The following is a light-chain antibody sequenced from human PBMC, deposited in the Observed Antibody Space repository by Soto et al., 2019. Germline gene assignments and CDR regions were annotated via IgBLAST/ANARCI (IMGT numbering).Light chain of an antibody. J-gene: IGKJ3*01. V-gene: IGKV1-5*03. CDR2: LAS. CDR3: QHYSDYPLT. Sequence: DTQMTQSPSTLSASVGDRVTITCRASQSVGNWLAWFQQKPGKAPSLLVYLASNLQTGVPSRFGGVGSGTVFTLTISSLEPEDFATYYCQHYSDYPLTFGPGTKVDLK. CDR1: QSVGNW.